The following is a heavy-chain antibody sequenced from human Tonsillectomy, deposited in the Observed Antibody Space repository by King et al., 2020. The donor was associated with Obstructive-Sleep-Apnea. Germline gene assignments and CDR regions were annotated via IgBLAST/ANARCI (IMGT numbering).Heavy chain of an antibody. J-gene: IGHJ6*02. CDR1: GFTFSSYW. Sequence: EVQLVESGGGLVQPGGSLRLSCAASGFTFSSYWMSWVRQAPGKGLEWVANIKQDGSEKYYVDSVKGRFTISRDNAKNSLYLQMNSLRAEDTAVYYCARDSGGRGPYYYGMDVWGQGTTVTVSS. CDR3: ARDSGGRGPYYYGMDV. D-gene: IGHD2-15*01. V-gene: IGHV3-7*03. CDR2: IKQDGSEK.